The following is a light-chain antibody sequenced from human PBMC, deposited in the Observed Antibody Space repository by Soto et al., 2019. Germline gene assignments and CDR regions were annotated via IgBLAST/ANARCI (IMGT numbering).Light chain of an antibody. V-gene: IGKV1-5*01. CDR2: DAS. CDR1: QSISSW. CDR3: QQYNSYST. J-gene: IGKJ2*01. Sequence: DLQMTQSPSTLSASVGDRVTITCRASQSISSWLAWYQQKPGKAPKLLIYDASSLQSGVPSRFSGSGSGTEFTLTISSLQPDDFATYYCQQYNSYSTFGQGTKLEI.